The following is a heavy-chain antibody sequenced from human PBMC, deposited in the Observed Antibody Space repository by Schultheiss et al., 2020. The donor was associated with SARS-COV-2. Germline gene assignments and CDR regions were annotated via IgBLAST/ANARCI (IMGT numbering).Heavy chain of an antibody. V-gene: IGHV3-23*01. D-gene: IGHD3-22*01. CDR2: ISGSGGST. CDR3: AKDEYPLYDSSGYYFDY. CDR1: GFTFSSYA. J-gene: IGHJ4*02. Sequence: GGSLRLSCAASGFTFSSYAMSWVRQAPGKGLEWVSAISGSGGSTYYADSVKGRFTISRDNSKNTLYLQMNSLRAEDTAVYYCAKDEYPLYDSSGYYFDYWGQGTLVTVSS.